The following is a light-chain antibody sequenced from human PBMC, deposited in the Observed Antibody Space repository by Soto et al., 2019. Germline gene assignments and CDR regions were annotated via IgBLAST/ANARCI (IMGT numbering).Light chain of an antibody. CDR1: QSISSN. CDR3: QHYIDWPIT. Sequence: EILLTQSPATLSVSPGESATLSCRASQSISSNLAWYQQKPGQTPGLLIYGASARATGIPARFSGSGSGTEFTLAISGLQSEDFAVYYCQHYIDWPITFGQGTKLEIK. CDR2: GAS. V-gene: IGKV3-15*01. J-gene: IGKJ2*01.